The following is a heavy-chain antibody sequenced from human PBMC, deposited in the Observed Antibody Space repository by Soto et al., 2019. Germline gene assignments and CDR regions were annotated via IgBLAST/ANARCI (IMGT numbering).Heavy chain of an antibody. J-gene: IGHJ4*02. CDR1: GYTFTSYS. D-gene: IGHD1-7*01. CDR3: ARDGVAGTTGISAY. Sequence: ASVKVSCKASGYTFTSYSITWVRQAPGQGLEWMGWISVYNGNTKYAQDFQGRVTMTTDTSTSTAYMELRSLRSDDTAVYYCARDGVAGTTGISAYWGQGTLVTVSS. V-gene: IGHV1-18*01. CDR2: ISVYNGNT.